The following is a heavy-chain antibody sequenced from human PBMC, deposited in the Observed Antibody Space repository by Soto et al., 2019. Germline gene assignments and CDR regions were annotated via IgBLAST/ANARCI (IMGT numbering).Heavy chain of an antibody. D-gene: IGHD4-17*01. CDR3: ARAYYGDYTTYYYYGMDV. CDR2: IYTSGST. V-gene: IGHV4-4*07. CDR1: GFSISSYY. Sequence: ENLSRKCTGSGFSISSYYWSWIRPPAGKGLEWIGRIYTSGSTNYNPSLKSRVTMSVDTSKNQFSLKLSSVTAADTAVYYCARAYYGDYTTYYYYGMDVWGQGTTVTVSS. J-gene: IGHJ6*02.